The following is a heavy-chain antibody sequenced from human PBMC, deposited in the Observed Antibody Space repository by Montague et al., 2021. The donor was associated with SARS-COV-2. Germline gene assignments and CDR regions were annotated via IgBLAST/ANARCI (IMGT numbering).Heavy chain of an antibody. J-gene: IGHJ6*02. CDR1: GGSISSSSYY. D-gene: IGHD2-2*01. CDR2: IYYSGNT. Sequence: SETLSLTCTVSGGSISSSSYYWGWIRQPPGKGLEWIGSIYYSGNTYYNPSLKSRVTISVDTSKNQFSLKLSSVTAADTAVYYCASALGYCSSTCCYSVYGLDVWGQGTPVTVSS. CDR3: ASALGYCSSTCCYSVYGLDV. V-gene: IGHV4-39*01.